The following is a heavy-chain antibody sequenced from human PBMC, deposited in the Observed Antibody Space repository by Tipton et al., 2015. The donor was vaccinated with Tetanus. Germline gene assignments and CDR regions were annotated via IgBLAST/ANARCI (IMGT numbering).Heavy chain of an antibody. V-gene: IGHV1-46*01. D-gene: IGHD3-22*01. CDR3: ARSYDFYDSTGYTDDGMDV. CDR2: INPSAGTT. Sequence: QVQLVQSGAEVKKPGASVKVSCKASGYTFTNYYMHWVRQAPGQGLEWMGVINPSAGTTRYEQKFQGRVIMTRDTSTTTVYMELNSLRSEDTAVFYCARSYDFYDSTGYTDDGMDVWGQGTSVTVS. CDR1: GYTFTNYY. J-gene: IGHJ6*02.